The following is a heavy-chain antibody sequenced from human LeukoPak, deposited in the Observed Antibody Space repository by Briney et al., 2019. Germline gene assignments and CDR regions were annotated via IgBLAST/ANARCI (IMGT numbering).Heavy chain of an antibody. V-gene: IGHV4-30-4*01. CDR1: GGSISSGDYY. Sequence: SETLSLTCTVSGGSISSGDYYWSWIRQPPGTGLEWIEYIYYSGSTYYNPSLKSRVTISVDTSKNQFSLKLSSVTAADTAVYYCATDKVPAAPSGDYGMDVWGQGTTVTVSS. CDR2: IYYSGST. J-gene: IGHJ6*02. D-gene: IGHD2-2*01. CDR3: ATDKVPAAPSGDYGMDV.